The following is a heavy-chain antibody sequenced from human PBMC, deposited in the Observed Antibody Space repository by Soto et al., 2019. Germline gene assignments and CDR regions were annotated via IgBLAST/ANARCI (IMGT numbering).Heavy chain of an antibody. V-gene: IGHV1-69*01. J-gene: IGHJ3*02. CDR3: ARGRYSSGWSIPDAFDI. CDR1: GGTFSSYA. CDR2: IIPIFGTA. D-gene: IGHD6-19*01. Sequence: QVQLVQSGAEVKKPGSSVKVSCKASGGTFSSYAISWLRQAPGQGLEWMGGIIPIFGTANYAQKFQGRVTITADESTSTAYMELSSLRSEDTAVYYCARGRYSSGWSIPDAFDIWGQGTMVTVSS.